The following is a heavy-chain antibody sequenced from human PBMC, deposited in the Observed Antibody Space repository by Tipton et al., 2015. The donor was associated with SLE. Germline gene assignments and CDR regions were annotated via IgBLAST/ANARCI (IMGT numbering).Heavy chain of an antibody. CDR2: ISDGGGT. J-gene: IGHJ6*02. Sequence: TLSLTCSVSGGSISSNSWIWIRQPPGKGLDWIGYISDGGGTNYNPSLKSRVTISIDPAKNQFSLKLTSVTAADTAVYYCARGMVTWRGAIIGVDVWGQGTTVNVSS. D-gene: IGHD2-21*02. V-gene: IGHV4-59*08. CDR1: GGSISSNS. CDR3: ARGMVTWRGAIIGVDV.